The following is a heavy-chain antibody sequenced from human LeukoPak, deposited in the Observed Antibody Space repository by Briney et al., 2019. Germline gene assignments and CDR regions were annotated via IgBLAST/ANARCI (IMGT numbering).Heavy chain of an antibody. J-gene: IGHJ3*02. CDR2: ISTYNGGT. D-gene: IGHD6-13*01. Sequence: ASVRVSCKASGYMFTSYGITWMRQAPGQGLEWMGWISTYNGGTNYAQKFQDRVTMTTDTSTSTAYMELSRLRSDDTAVYYCARGRGSWLPHDAFDIWGQGTMVTVSS. CDR3: ARGRGSWLPHDAFDI. CDR1: GYMFTSYG. V-gene: IGHV1-18*01.